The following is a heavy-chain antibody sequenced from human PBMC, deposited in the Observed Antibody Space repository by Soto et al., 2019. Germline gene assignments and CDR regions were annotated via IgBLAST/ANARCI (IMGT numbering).Heavy chain of an antibody. Sequence: SETLSVTCTFSGASISVFYWSWTGKSAGKGLDWIGRIYATGTTDYNPSLKSRVMMSVDTSKKQFSLKLRPVTAADTAVYYCVRDGTKNLRDWFDPWGQGISVTVSS. J-gene: IGHJ5*02. CDR2: IYATGTT. V-gene: IGHV4-4*07. D-gene: IGHD1-1*01. CDR1: GASISVFY. CDR3: VRDGTKNLRDWFDP.